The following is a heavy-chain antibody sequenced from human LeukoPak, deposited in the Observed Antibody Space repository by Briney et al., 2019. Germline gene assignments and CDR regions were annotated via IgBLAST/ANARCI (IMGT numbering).Heavy chain of an antibody. Sequence: ASVKGSCEASGYTFSGYYMHFVLDAAGQGLEWMGWINPNSGGTNYAQKFQGRVTMTRDTSISTAYMELSRLRSDDTAVYYCARGPLQLWAGYWGQGTLVTVSS. J-gene: IGHJ4*02. CDR3: ARGPLQLWAGY. CDR2: INPNSGGT. CDR1: GYTFSGYY. D-gene: IGHD5-18*01. V-gene: IGHV1-2*02.